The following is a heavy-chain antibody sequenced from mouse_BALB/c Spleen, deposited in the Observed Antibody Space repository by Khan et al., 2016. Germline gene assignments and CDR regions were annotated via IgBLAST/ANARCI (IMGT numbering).Heavy chain of an antibody. CDR2: IDPENGDT. Sequence: VQLQQPGAELVRSGASVKLSCTASGFNIKDSYMHWVKQRPEQGLEWIGWIDPENGDTEYAPTLQGKATMTADTSSNAAYLQFSSLTSEDSAVYYCNAIYYGSDVYFDYWGQGTTLTVSS. CDR3: NAIYYGSDVYFDY. J-gene: IGHJ2*01. V-gene: IGHV14-4*02. CDR1: GFNIKDSY. D-gene: IGHD1-1*01.